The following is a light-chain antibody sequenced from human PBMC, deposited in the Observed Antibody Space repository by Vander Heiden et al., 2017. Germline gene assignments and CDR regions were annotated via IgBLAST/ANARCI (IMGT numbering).Light chain of an antibody. Sequence: EIVMTQSPATLSVSPGERATLSCRASQSVSSNLAWYQQKPGQSPRLLIYGASTMDTRLTARFSDNRSGPEFPLTISIRQSVAFALYSCPHDNNWPPWTFGQGTKVEIK. V-gene: IGKV3-15*01. CDR2: GAS. CDR1: QSVSSN. J-gene: IGKJ1*01. CDR3: PHDNNWPPWT.